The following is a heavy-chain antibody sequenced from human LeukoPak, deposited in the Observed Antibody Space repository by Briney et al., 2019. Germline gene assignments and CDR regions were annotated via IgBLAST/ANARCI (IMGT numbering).Heavy chain of an antibody. J-gene: IGHJ4*02. D-gene: IGHD6-19*01. CDR3: ARRRISSGWYPFFDY. V-gene: IGHV1-69*01. Sequence: SVKVSCKASGGTFGSYAISWVRQAPGQGLEWMGGIIPIFGTANYAQKFQGRVTITADESTSTAYMELSSLRSEDTAVYYCARRRISSGWYPFFDYWGQGTLVTVSS. CDR1: GGTFGSYA. CDR2: IIPIFGTA.